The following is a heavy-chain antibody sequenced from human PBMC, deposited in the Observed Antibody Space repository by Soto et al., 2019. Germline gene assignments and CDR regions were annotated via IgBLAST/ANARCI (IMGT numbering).Heavy chain of an antibody. CDR3: AREGHAYDISNWFDP. V-gene: IGHV3-33*01. J-gene: IGHJ5*02. CDR2: IWYDGSNK. Sequence: PXESLRLSCAASGFTVSSYCMHWVRQAPGKGLEWVAVIWYDGSNKYYADSVKGRFTISRDNSKNTLYLQMNSLRAEDTAVYYCAREGHAYDISNWFDPWGQGTLVPVSS. D-gene: IGHD3-9*01. CDR1: GFTVSSYC.